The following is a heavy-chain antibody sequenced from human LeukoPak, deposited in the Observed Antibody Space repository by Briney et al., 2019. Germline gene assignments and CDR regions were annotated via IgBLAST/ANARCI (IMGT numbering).Heavy chain of an antibody. CDR3: ATERDSHDY. J-gene: IGHJ4*02. CDR1: GFTFSGSA. D-gene: IGHD2-15*01. CDR2: IRSKANSYAT. Sequence: GGSLRLSCAASGFTFSGSAMHWVRQASGKGLEWVGRIRSKANSYATAYAASVKGRFTISRDDSKNTAYLQMNSLRAEDTAVYYCATERDSHDYWGQGTLVTVSS. V-gene: IGHV3-73*01.